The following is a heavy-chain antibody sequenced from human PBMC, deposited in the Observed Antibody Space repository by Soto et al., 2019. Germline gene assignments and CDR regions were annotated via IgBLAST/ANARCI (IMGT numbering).Heavy chain of an antibody. Sequence: GSGPTLVNPTQTLTLTCTFSGFSLSTSGVGVGWIRQPPGKALEWLALIYWDDDKRYSPSLKSRLTITKDTSKNQVVLTMTNMDPVDTATYYCVHTKIQIWLLSEYFQHWGQGTLVTVSS. J-gene: IGHJ1*01. CDR1: GFSLSTSGVG. V-gene: IGHV2-5*02. CDR2: IYWDDDK. CDR3: VHTKIQIWLLSEYFQH. D-gene: IGHD5-18*01.